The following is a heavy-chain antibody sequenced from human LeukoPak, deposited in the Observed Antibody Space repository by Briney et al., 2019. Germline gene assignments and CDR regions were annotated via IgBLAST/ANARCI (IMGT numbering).Heavy chain of an antibody. Sequence: PSETLSLTCAVYGGSFSGYYWSWIRQPPGKGLEWIGEINHSGSTNSNPSLKSRVTISVDTSKNQFSLKLSPVTAADTAVYYCARGPTDSSGPSDYWGQGTLVTVSS. J-gene: IGHJ4*02. V-gene: IGHV4-34*01. D-gene: IGHD3-22*01. CDR3: ARGPTDSSGPSDY. CDR1: GGSFSGYY. CDR2: INHSGST.